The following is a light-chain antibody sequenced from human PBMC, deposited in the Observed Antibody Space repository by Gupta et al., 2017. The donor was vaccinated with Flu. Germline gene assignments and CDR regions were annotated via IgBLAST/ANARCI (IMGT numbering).Light chain of an antibody. CDR1: SLRSYY. J-gene: IGLJ2*01. CDR2: GKN. V-gene: IGLV3-19*01. Sequence: SSALPQDPAVSVALGQTVRITCQGDSLRSYYASWYQQKPGQAPVLIIYGKNNRPSGIPDRFSGSSSGNTASLTITGAQAEDEADYYCNSRDSSGNNLVFGGGTKLTVL. CDR3: NSRDSSGNNLV.